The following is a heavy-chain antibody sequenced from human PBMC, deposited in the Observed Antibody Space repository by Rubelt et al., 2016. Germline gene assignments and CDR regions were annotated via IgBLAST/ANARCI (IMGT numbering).Heavy chain of an antibody. CDR1: GGTFSRYA. CDR2: IIPIFGTE. J-gene: IGHJ5*02. D-gene: IGHD3-3*01. Sequence: QVQLVQSGAAVKKPGYSVKVSCKASGGTFSRYAISWVRQAPCPGLWWMGWIIPIFGTEKYAQKFQGKVTITADESTSTAYKEMSSLRAEETAVYYCATGGDVGVVSPNWFDPWGQGTLVTVSS. CDR3: ATGGDVGVVSPNWFDP. V-gene: IGHV1-69*01.